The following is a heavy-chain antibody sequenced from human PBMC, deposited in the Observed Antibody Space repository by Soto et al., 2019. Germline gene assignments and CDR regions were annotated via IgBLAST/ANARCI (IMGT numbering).Heavy chain of an antibody. J-gene: IGHJ6*02. CDR1: GYSFTGYW. Sequence: PGESLKISCKGSGYSFTGYWIRWVRQMPGKGLAWMGRIDPSASYTNYSPSFQGHVTISADKSISTAYLQWSSLKASDTAMYYCARLSGYNYYYGMDVWGQGTTVTVSS. CDR2: IDPSASYT. D-gene: IGHD3-3*02. V-gene: IGHV5-10-1*01. CDR3: ARLSGYNYYYGMDV.